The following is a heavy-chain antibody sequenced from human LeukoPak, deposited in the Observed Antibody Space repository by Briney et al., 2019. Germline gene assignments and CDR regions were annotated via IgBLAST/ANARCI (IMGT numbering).Heavy chain of an antibody. CDR1: GFTFSSYG. Sequence: GGSLRLSCAASGFTFSSYGMHWVRQAPGKGLEWVAYIQNDRSNEQYADSVKGRFSISRDSSKNILYLQMNSLRAEDTAVYYCARPVPSRLGWFDPWGQGTLVTVSS. CDR2: IQNDRSNE. V-gene: IGHV3-30*19. D-gene: IGHD1-1*01. J-gene: IGHJ5*02. CDR3: ARPVPSRLGWFDP.